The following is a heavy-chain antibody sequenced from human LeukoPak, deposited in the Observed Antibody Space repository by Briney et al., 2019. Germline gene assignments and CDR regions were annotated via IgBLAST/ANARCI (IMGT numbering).Heavy chain of an antibody. J-gene: IGHJ6*03. CDR3: VRDFEFPAAGPYYYYFEYMDV. Sequence: PRGSLRLSCAVSGFTFSVYGMHWVRQAPGKGLEWLSHISRGGTTIYYAHSVKGRFTISRDNVENSLFLQMNSLRFCDQAVYYLVRDFEFPAAGPYYYYFEYMDVWGTGTTVTVSS. CDR2: ISRGGTTI. D-gene: IGHD3-9*01. CDR1: GFTFSVYG. V-gene: IGHV3-48*04.